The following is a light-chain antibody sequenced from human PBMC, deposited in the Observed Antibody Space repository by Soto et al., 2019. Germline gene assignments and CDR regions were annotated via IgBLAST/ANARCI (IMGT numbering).Light chain of an antibody. CDR3: QQYGTSPPVFT. CDR2: GAS. CDR1: QSVSSSY. Sequence: EIVLTQSPGTLSLSPGERGTLSCRASQSVSSSYLAWYQQRPGQAPRLLIYGASSRATGIPDRFSGSGAGTDFTLTISRLEPEDFAVYYCQQYGTSPPVFTCGPGTKVDIK. V-gene: IGKV3-20*01. J-gene: IGKJ3*01.